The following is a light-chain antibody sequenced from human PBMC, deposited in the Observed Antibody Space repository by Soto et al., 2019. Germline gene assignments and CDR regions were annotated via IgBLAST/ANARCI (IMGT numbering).Light chain of an antibody. J-gene: IGKJ5*01. V-gene: IGKV3-11*01. Sequence: AQSPDTLSVSPGERATLSCRASQSFRGLLAWYQQKPGQAPRLLIYDAYNRATGIPPRFSGSGSGTDFTLTISSLEPEDSAVYYCQQRHMWPITFGQGTRLEIK. CDR2: DAY. CDR3: QQRHMWPIT. CDR1: QSFRGL.